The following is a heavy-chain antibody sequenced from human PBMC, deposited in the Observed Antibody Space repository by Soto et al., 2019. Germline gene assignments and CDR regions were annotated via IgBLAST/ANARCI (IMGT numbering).Heavy chain of an antibody. CDR3: AREGGSPYGSATDRFDP. J-gene: IGHJ5*02. V-gene: IGHV1-69*06. Sequence: GASVKVSCKASGGTFSSYAISWVRQAPGQGLEWMGGIIPIFGTANYAQKFQGRVTITADKSTSTAYMELSSLRSEDTAVYYCAREGGSPYGSATDRFDPWGQGTLVTVSS. CDR1: GGTFSSYA. D-gene: IGHD3-10*01. CDR2: IIPIFGTA.